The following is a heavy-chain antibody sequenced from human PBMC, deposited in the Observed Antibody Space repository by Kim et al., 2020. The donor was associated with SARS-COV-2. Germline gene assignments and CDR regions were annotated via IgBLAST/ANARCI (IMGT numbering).Heavy chain of an antibody. V-gene: IGHV4-59*01. CDR2: IYYTGST. J-gene: IGHJ4*02. Sequence: SETLSLTCTVSGGSISEYYWNWIWQPPGKGLEWFGYIYYTGSTKYNPSLKSRVTMSIDTSKNQFSLKLSSVTAADTAVYYCSRSDGDYGIPYSCQGTLVT. CDR1: GGSISEYY. D-gene: IGHD4-17*01. CDR3: SRSDGDYGIPY.